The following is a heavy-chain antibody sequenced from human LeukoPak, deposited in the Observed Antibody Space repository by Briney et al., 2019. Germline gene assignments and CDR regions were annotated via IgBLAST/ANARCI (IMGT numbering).Heavy chain of an antibody. D-gene: IGHD2-15*01. CDR1: GFTFSNFA. V-gene: IGHV3-23*01. CDR3: AKARGPAATHPEY. CDR2: LYGGGDVT. Sequence: GGPLRLSCAASGFTFSNFAMTWVRQAPGKGLEWVSGLYGGGDVTYYADSVKGRFTISRDDAKNTLYLQMNSLRAEDTAVYYCAKARGPAATHPEYWGQGTLVTVSS. J-gene: IGHJ4*02.